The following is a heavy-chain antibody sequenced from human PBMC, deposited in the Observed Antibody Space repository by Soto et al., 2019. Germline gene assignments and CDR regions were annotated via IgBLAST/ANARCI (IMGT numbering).Heavy chain of an antibody. CDR1: GYIFVNYG. D-gene: IGHD3-16*01. Sequence: QVQLVQSGDEVKKPGASVKVSCKASGYIFVNYGIAWVRQAPGQGLEWMGWISPYTGNTHSATKVQGRLTMTTDTSTSTAYMDLGSLISDDTAVYYCVMVDNYVTPTPQDAWGQGTTVTVSS. J-gene: IGHJ6*02. CDR3: VMVDNYVTPTPQDA. V-gene: IGHV1-18*01. CDR2: ISPYTGNT.